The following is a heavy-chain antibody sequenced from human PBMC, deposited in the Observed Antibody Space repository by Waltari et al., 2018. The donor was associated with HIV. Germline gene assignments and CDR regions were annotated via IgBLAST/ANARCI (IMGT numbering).Heavy chain of an antibody. CDR3: ARGRGSMARGVFFDY. Sequence: QVQLQQWGAGLLKPSETLSLNCAVYGGSFSGYYWSWIRQPPGKGLEWIGEINHSGSTNYNPSLKSRVTISADTSKNQFSLKLSSVTAADTAVYYCARGRGSMARGVFFDYWGQGTLVTVSS. CDR2: INHSGST. D-gene: IGHD3-10*01. J-gene: IGHJ4*02. CDR1: GGSFSGYY. V-gene: IGHV4-34*01.